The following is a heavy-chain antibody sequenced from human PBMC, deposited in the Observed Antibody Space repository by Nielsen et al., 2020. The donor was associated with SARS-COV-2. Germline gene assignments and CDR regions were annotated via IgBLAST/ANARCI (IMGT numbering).Heavy chain of an antibody. CDR1: GFSFSNYW. J-gene: IGHJ6*02. V-gene: IGHV3-7*03. Sequence: GGSLRLSCVGSGFSFSNYWMNWVRQAPGQGLEWVATIDRDGSEKYYVDSLKGRFTISRDNAKNSLYLQMNSLRAEDTAVYYCATRGPYYYYYGMDVWGQGTTVTVSS. CDR2: IDRDGSEK. D-gene: IGHD3-10*01. CDR3: ATRGPYYYYYGMDV.